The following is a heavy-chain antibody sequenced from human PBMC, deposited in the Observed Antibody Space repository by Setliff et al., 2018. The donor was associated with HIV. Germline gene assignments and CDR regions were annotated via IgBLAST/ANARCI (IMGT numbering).Heavy chain of an antibody. Sequence: SETLSLTCAVYGGSFSGYYWTWIRQAPGKGLEWIGEVNHSGKTNCNPSLKSRLTISVDTSKNQFSLRLRSVTAADTAVYYCARHGGYSGYPYYYYYYMDVWGKGTTVTVSS. V-gene: IGHV4-34*01. J-gene: IGHJ6*03. CDR2: VNHSGKT. CDR3: ARHGGYSGYPYYYYYYMDV. CDR1: GGSFSGYY. D-gene: IGHD5-12*01.